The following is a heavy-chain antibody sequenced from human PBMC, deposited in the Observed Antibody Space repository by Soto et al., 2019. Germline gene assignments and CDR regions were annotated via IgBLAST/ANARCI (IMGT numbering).Heavy chain of an antibody. D-gene: IGHD3-10*01. V-gene: IGHV1-46*01. CDR1: GYTFTSYY. CDR3: ARDHYYGSGSYYPYNYYYGMDV. CDR2: VNPSGGST. Sequence: QVQLVQSGAEVKKPGASVKVSCKASGYTFTSYYMHWVRQAPGQGLEWMGIVNPSGGSTSYAQKFQGRVTMTRDTSTSTVYMELSSLRSEDTAVYYCARDHYYGSGSYYPYNYYYGMDVWGQGTTVTVSS. J-gene: IGHJ6*02.